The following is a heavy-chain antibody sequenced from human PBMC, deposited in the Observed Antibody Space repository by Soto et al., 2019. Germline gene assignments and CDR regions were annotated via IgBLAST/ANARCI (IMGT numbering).Heavy chain of an antibody. D-gene: IGHD3-3*01. CDR2: IGTAGDT. CDR1: GFTFSSYD. J-gene: IGHJ4*02. Sequence: GGSLRLSCAASGFTFSSYDMHWVRQATGKGLEWVSAIGTAGDTYYPGSVKGRFTISRDNAKNSLYLQMNSLRAEDTAVYYCARDKDYDFWSGRTHEFDYWGQGTLVTVSS. V-gene: IGHV3-13*01. CDR3: ARDKDYDFWSGRTHEFDY.